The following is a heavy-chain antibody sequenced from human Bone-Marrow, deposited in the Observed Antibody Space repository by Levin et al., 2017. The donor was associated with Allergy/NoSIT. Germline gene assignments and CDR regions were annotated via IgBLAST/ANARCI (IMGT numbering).Heavy chain of an antibody. CDR3: AKDLRGTFFPYYFDY. V-gene: IGHV3-23*01. CDR2: ISNNGDST. J-gene: IGHJ4*02. Sequence: PGGSLSLSCAASGFTFSSYAMSWVRQAPGKGLEWVSGISNNGDSTYYADSVKGRFTISRDNSKNTLYLQMHSLRAEDTALYYCAKDLRGTFFPYYFDYWGQGTLVTVSS. CDR1: GFTFSSYA.